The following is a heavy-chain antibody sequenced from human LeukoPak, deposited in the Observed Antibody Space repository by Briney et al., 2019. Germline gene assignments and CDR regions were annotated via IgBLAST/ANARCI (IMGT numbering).Heavy chain of an antibody. V-gene: IGHV4-59*11. Sequence: PSETLSLTCTVSGGSISSHYWSWIRQPPGKGPEWIGSIYYSGSTYYNPSLKSRVTISVDTSKNQFSLKLSSVTAADTAVYYCARSWRAVVVPAAIFRSWGQGTLVTVSS. CDR3: ARSWRAVVVPAAIFRS. J-gene: IGHJ4*02. CDR1: GGSISSHY. CDR2: IYYSGST. D-gene: IGHD2-2*02.